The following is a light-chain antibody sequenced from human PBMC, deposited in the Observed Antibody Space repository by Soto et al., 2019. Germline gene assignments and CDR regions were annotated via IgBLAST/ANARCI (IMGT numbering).Light chain of an antibody. CDR3: QQYYNSPLP. Sequence: AIRMTQSPSSLSASTGDRVTITCRASQGIASYLAWYQQKPGKAPKLLIYAASTLQSGVPSRFSGSGSGIDFTLTISWLQSEDSATYYCQQYYNSPLPVGGGTKVEIK. CDR2: AAS. CDR1: QGIASY. V-gene: IGKV1-8*01. J-gene: IGKJ4*01.